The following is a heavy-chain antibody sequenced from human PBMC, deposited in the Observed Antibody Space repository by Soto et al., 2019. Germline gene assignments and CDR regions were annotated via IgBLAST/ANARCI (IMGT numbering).Heavy chain of an antibody. J-gene: IGHJ2*01. Sequence: QVQLQESGPGLVKPSQTLSLTCTVSGGSISSGGYYWSWIRQHPGKGLEWFGYIYYSGSTYYNPSRQSRVTISVDTSKNQFSLKLSSVTAADTAMYYCAAEPNDFWSGYIGADFDLWGRGTLVTVSS. V-gene: IGHV4-31*03. D-gene: IGHD3-3*01. CDR2: IYYSGST. CDR3: AAEPNDFWSGYIGADFDL. CDR1: GGSISSGGYY.